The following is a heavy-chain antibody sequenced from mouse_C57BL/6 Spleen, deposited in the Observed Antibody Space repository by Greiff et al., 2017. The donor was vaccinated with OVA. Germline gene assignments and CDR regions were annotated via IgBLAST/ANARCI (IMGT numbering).Heavy chain of an antibody. CDR1: GYSITSGYD. J-gene: IGHJ4*01. CDR3: ASSYYSYYYAMDY. CDR2: ISYSGST. V-gene: IGHV3-1*01. D-gene: IGHD2-12*01. Sequence: DVKLQESGPGMVKPSQSLSLTCTVTGYSITSGYDWHWIRHFPGNKLEWMGYISYSGSTNYNPSLKSRISITHDTSKNHFFLKLNSVTTEDTATYYCASSYYSYYYAMDYWGQGTSVTVSS.